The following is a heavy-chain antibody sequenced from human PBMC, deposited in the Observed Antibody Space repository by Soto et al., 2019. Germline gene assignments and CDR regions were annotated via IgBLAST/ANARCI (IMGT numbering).Heavy chain of an antibody. CDR2: ISYDGSNK. CDR3: ARDLYSNGLDY. J-gene: IGHJ4*02. CDR1: GFTFSSYA. V-gene: IGHV3-30-3*01. D-gene: IGHD4-4*01. Sequence: QVQLVESGGGVVQPGRSLRLSCAASGFTFSSYAMHWVRQAPGKGLEWVAVISYDGSNKYYADSVKGRFTISRDNSKNTLYLQMNSLRAEDTAVYYCARDLYSNGLDYCGPGTLVTVSS.